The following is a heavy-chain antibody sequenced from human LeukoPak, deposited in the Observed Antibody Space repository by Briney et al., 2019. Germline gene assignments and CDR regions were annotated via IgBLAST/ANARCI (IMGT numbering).Heavy chain of an antibody. D-gene: IGHD2-2*01. CDR1: GDSISSSSYY. Sequence: SETLSLNCTVSGDSISSSSYYWGWIRQPPGKGLEWIGSIYYSGSTYYNPSLKSRVTISVDTSKNQFSLKLSSVTAADTAVYYCARDTYYQTDYWGQGTLVTVSS. CDR2: IYYSGST. J-gene: IGHJ4*02. CDR3: ARDTYYQTDY. V-gene: IGHV4-39*07.